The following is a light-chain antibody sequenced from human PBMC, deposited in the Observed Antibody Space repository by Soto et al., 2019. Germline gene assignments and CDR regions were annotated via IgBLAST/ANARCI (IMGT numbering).Light chain of an antibody. CDR3: LQHNSYPRT. J-gene: IGKJ1*01. CDR1: QGIGNG. CDR2: AAS. V-gene: IGKV1-17*01. Sequence: DIQMTQSPSSLSASVGDRVTITCRASQGIGNGLGWFQQKPGRAPKRLMYAASSLESGVPPRFSGSGSGTEFTLTISSLQPEDFATYDCLQHNSYPRTFGQGTKVEIK.